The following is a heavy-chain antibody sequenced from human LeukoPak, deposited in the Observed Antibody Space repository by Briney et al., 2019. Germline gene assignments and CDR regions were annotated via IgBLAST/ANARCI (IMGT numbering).Heavy chain of an antibody. D-gene: IGHD2-2*01. CDR3: AAMPRGSYA. CDR2: IRYDGSNK. CDR1: GFTFSSYG. J-gene: IGHJ6*04. V-gene: IGHV3-30*02. Sequence: PGGSLRLSCAASGFTFSSYGMHWVRQAPGKGLDRVAFIRYDGSNKYYADLMKGRFTTTRDNSKNTLYLQINSLRAEDTAVYYCAAMPRGSYAWGKGTTVTVSS.